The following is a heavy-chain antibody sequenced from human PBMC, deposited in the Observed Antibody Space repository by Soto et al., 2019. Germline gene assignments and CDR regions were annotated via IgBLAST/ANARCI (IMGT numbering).Heavy chain of an antibody. V-gene: IGHV3-49*03. CDR2: IRSKLYGGTT. J-gene: IGHJ6*02. D-gene: IGHD6-6*01. Sequence: GGYLRLSCTVSGFSFGGYAISCFRPAPGKGLEWVSFIRSKLYGGTTEYAASVQGRFIFSRDDSKAIAYLQMNSLKTDDTAVYYCTRLREEAIAARTSGYYFYGMDGWGQGTTVNVSS. CDR1: GFSFGGYA. CDR3: TRLREEAIAARTSGYYFYGMDG.